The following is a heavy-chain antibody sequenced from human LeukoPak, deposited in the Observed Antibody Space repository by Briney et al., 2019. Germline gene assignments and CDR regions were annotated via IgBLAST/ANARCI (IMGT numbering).Heavy chain of an antibody. V-gene: IGHV3-30*18. Sequence: PGVSLRLSCAASGFTFSSYGMHCVRQAPGKGLEWVAVISYDGSNKYYADSVKGRFTISRDNSKNTLYLQMNSLRAEDTAVYYCAKEGHSGYDYWRYYFDYWGQGTLVTVSS. D-gene: IGHD5-12*01. CDR3: AKEGHSGYDYWRYYFDY. J-gene: IGHJ4*02. CDR1: GFTFSSYG. CDR2: ISYDGSNK.